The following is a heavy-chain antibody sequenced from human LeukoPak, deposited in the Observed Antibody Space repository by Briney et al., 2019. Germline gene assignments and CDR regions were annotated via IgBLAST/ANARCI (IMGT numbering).Heavy chain of an antibody. Sequence: PGGSLRLSCAASGFTFSSYAMHWVRQAPGKGLEYVSAISSNGGSTYYANSVKGRFTISRDNSKNTLYLQMGSLSAEDMAVYYCARDREGATDYWDQGTLVTVSS. CDR3: ARDREGATDY. D-gene: IGHD1-26*01. CDR1: GFTFSSYA. CDR2: ISSNGGST. V-gene: IGHV3-64*01. J-gene: IGHJ4*02.